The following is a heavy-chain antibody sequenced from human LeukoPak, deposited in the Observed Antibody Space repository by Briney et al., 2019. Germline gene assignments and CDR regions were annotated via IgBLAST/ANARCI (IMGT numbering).Heavy chain of an antibody. CDR3: ARGKGIYCGGDCSALDY. D-gene: IGHD2-21*02. CDR2: ISTNGAST. CDR1: GFTFNSYA. V-gene: IGHV3-64*02. J-gene: IGHJ4*02. Sequence: GGSLRLSCAASGFTFNSYAMHWVRQAPGKGLEYVSAISTNGASTYYADSVKDRFSISRVNSKNTLYLQMGSLRAEDMAVYYCARGKGIYCGGDCSALDYWGQGTLVTVSS.